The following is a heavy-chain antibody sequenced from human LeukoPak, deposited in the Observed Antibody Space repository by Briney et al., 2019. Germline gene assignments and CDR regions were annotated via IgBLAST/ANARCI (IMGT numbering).Heavy chain of an antibody. CDR3: AKDRDTAMVVPTAGDF. CDR2: VSYDGSNK. J-gene: IGHJ4*02. D-gene: IGHD5-18*01. CDR1: ALTFSTSG. Sequence: GGSLRLSCAVSALTFSTSGMHWVLQAPGKGREGVAVVSYDGSNKHYGDSVKGRFTISRDNSKNTLYMQMNSLRAEDTAVYYCAKDRDTAMVVPTAGDFWGQGTQVTVSS. V-gene: IGHV3-30*18.